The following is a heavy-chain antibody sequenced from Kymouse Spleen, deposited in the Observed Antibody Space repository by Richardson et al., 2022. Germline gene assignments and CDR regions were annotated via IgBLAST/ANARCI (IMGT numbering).Heavy chain of an antibody. J-gene: IGHJ4*02. CDR3: ARVVEYSSSAGDY. D-gene: IGHD6-6*01. CDR1: GFTFSSYG. Sequence: QVQLVESGGGVVQPGRSLRLSCAASGFTFSSYGMHWVRQAPGKGLEWVAVIWYDGSNKYYADSVKGRFTISRDNSKNTLYLQMNSLRAEDTAVYYCARVVEYSSSAGDYWGQGTLVTVSS. V-gene: IGHV3-33*01. CDR2: IWYDGSNK.